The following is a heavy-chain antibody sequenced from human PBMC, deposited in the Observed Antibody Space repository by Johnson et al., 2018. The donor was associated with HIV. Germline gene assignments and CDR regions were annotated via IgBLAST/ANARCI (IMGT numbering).Heavy chain of an antibody. CDR1: GFTFSTYG. CDR2: IRYDGSNK. CDR3: ARDRYYDSSGSHAFDI. D-gene: IGHD3-22*01. Sequence: QVQLVESGGGVVQPGGSLRLSCAASGFTFSTYGMHWVRQAPGKGLEWVAFIRYDGSNKYYADSVKGRFTISRDNSKNTLYLQVNSLRPEDTAVYFCARDRYYDSSGSHAFDIWGQGTMVTVSS. J-gene: IGHJ3*02. V-gene: IGHV3-30*02.